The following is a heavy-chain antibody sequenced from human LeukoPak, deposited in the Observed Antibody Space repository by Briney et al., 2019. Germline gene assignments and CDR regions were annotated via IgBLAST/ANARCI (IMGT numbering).Heavy chain of an antibody. V-gene: IGHV3-7*01. D-gene: IGHD2-2*02. J-gene: IGHJ6*03. CDR2: IKQDGSEK. CDR3: ARDGDVVVPAAIKYYYYMDV. CDR1: GSTFSSYW. Sequence: HTGGSLRLSCAASGSTFSSYWMSWVRQAPGKGLEWVANIKQDGSEKYYVDSVRGRFTISRDNAKNSLYLQMNSLRAEDTAVYYCARDGDVVVPAAIKYYYYMDVWGKGTTVTVSS.